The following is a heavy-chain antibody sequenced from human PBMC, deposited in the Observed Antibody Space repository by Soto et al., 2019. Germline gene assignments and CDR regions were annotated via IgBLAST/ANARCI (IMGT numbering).Heavy chain of an antibody. D-gene: IGHD1-7*01. J-gene: IGHJ4*02. CDR3: ARDGVSSTEYTWNYGTYFDY. CDR2: INHSGST. V-gene: IGHV4-34*01. CDR1: GGSFSGYY. Sequence: PSETLSLTCAVYGGSFSGYYWTWIRQPPGTGLEWIGEINHSGSTNYNPSLKSRVTISVDTSKNQFSLYLQMNSLRPDDTAMYYCARDGVSSTEYTWNYGTYFDYWGQGALVTVSS.